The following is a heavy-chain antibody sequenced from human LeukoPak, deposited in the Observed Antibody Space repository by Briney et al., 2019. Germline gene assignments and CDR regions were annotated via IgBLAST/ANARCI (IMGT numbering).Heavy chain of an antibody. J-gene: IGHJ4*02. D-gene: IGHD3-10*01. CDR2: ISKDGRKN. CDR3: ARDLLNYGSAYYDVGIFDS. V-gene: IGHV3-30*04. Sequence: RKAKNKGLEWMAVISKDGRKNHYADSVKGRFTISRDNSKSTLFLQMNSLRPEDTAIYYCARDLLNYGSAYYDVGIFDSWGQGTLVTVSS.